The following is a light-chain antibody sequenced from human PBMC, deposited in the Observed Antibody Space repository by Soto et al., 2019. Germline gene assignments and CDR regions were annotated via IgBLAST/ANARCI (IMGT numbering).Light chain of an antibody. J-gene: IGLJ3*02. CDR3: QFYDRSLSGPWV. V-gene: IGLV1-40*01. Sequence: SVLTQPPSVSGAPGQRGTISCTGSSSNIGAGYDVHWYQQLPGTAPKLLIYGNSNRPSGVPDRFSGSKSGTSASLAITGLQAEDEADYYCQFYDRSLSGPWVFGGGTKLTVL. CDR1: SSNIGAGYD. CDR2: GNS.